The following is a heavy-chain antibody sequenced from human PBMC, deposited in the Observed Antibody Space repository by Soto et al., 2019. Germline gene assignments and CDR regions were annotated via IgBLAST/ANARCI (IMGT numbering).Heavy chain of an antibody. Sequence: PGGSLRLSCAASGFPFSSYWMHWVRQAPGKGLVWVSRINSDGSSTGYADSVMGRFTISRDNAKNTLYLQMNSLRAEDTAVYYCARDQGYCSGGSCYVAGYWGQGTLVTVSS. V-gene: IGHV3-74*01. CDR2: INSDGSST. D-gene: IGHD2-15*01. CDR3: ARDQGYCSGGSCYVAGY. J-gene: IGHJ4*02. CDR1: GFPFSSYW.